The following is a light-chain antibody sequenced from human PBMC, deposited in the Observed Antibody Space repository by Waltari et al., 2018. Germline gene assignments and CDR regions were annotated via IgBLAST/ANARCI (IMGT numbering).Light chain of an antibody. CDR3: SSYTSSNHYV. Sequence: QSALTQPASVSGSPGQSITISCTGTSSDVGGYNYVSWYQQHPGKAPQLMIYDVSNRPSGVSNRFSGSKSGNTASLTISGLQAEDEADYYCSSYTSSNHYVFGTGTKVTVL. CDR2: DVS. CDR1: SSDVGGYNY. V-gene: IGLV2-14*01. J-gene: IGLJ1*01.